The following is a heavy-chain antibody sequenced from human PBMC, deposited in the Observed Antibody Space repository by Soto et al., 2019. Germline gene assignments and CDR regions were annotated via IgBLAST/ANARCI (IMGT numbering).Heavy chain of an antibody. V-gene: IGHV3-43*01. Sequence: EVQLVESGGVVVQPGGSLRLSCAASGFTFDDYTMHWVRQAPGKGLEWVSLISWDGGSTYYADSVKGRFTSSRDNSKNSLYLQMNSLRTEDTAVYYCAKDIYDWCQGTLVTVSS. J-gene: IGHJ4*02. CDR3: AKDIYD. CDR1: GFTFDDYT. D-gene: IGHD3-16*01. CDR2: ISWDGGST.